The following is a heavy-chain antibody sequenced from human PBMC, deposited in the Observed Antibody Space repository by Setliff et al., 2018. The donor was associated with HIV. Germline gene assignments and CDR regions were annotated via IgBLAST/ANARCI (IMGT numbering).Heavy chain of an antibody. V-gene: IGHV1-2*06. D-gene: IGHD1-26*01. CDR3: ARTPARKGRGVYYFDY. J-gene: IGHJ4*02. CDR1: GYTFFGYY. Sequence: ASVKVSCKTSGYTFFGYYIHWLRQAPGQGFEWMGRVNPKSGGTDYAQRFQARATVTWDTSVSTAYMQLSRLRFDDTAVYYCARTPARKGRGVYYFDYWGQGTLVTVSS. CDR2: VNPKSGGT.